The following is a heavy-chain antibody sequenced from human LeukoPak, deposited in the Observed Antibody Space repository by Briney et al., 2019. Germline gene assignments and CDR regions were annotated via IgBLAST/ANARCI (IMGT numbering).Heavy chain of an antibody. Sequence: ASVKVSCKASGYTFTSYYMHWVRQAPGQGLEWMGWINPNSGGTNYAQKFQGRVTMTRDTSISTAYMELSRLRSDDTAVYYCARTPKTTYYDILTGYQIFDYWGQGTLVTVSS. D-gene: IGHD3-9*01. J-gene: IGHJ4*02. CDR3: ARTPKTTYYDILTGYQIFDY. V-gene: IGHV1-2*02. CDR2: INPNSGGT. CDR1: GYTFTSYY.